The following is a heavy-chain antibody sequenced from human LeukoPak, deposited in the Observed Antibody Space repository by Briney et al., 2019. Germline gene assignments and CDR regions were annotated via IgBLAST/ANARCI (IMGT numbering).Heavy chain of an antibody. J-gene: IGHJ3*02. Sequence: GESLKISCQGSGYSFTSYWIGWVRQMPGKGLEWMGIIYPGDSDTRYSPSFQGQVTISADKSISTAYLQWSSLKASDTAMYYCARHMTTVIITESPDAFDIWXQGTMVTVSS. CDR2: IYPGDSDT. D-gene: IGHD4-11*01. CDR1: GYSFTSYW. CDR3: ARHMTTVIITESPDAFDI. V-gene: IGHV5-51*01.